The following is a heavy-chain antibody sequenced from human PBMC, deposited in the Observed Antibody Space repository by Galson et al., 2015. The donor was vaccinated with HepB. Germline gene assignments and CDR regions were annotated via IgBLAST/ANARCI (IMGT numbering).Heavy chain of an antibody. CDR3: AHTDFWSAPYYMDV. CDR2: IYWDDGK. CDR1: GFSLSTSGVG. Sequence: PALVKPTQTLTLTCTFSGFSLSTSGVGVGWIRQPPGKALEWLALIYWDDGKRYSPSLKSRLTITKNTSKNQVVLTMTNMGPVDTATYYCAHTDFWSAPYYMDVWGKGTTVTVSS. J-gene: IGHJ6*03. V-gene: IGHV2-5*02. D-gene: IGHD3-3*01.